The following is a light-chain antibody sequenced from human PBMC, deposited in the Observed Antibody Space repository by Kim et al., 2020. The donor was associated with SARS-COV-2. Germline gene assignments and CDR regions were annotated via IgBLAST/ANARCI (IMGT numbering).Light chain of an antibody. CDR2: QDS. Sequence: SYELTQPPSVSVSPGQTASITCSGDKLGDKYACWYQQKPGQSPVLVIYQDSKRPSGIPERFSGSNSGNTATLTISGTQAMDEADYYGQAWDSSTGVFGGGTQLTVL. CDR1: KLGDKY. J-gene: IGLJ3*02. CDR3: QAWDSSTGV. V-gene: IGLV3-1*01.